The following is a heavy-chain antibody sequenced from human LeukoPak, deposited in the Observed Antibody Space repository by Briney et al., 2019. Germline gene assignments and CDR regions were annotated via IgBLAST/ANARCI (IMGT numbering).Heavy chain of an antibody. CDR1: GYRFTGYN. CDR2: INAENGDT. CDR3: ARDQYNVIDS. J-gene: IGHJ4*02. D-gene: IGHD1-14*01. V-gene: IGHV1-3*01. Sequence: ASVKVSCKASGYRFTGYNIDWVRQAPGQRPEWMGRINAENGDTKYSQKFQGRVTITRDTFASTSYMELSSLRSEDTAVYYCARDQYNVIDSWGQGTLVSVSS.